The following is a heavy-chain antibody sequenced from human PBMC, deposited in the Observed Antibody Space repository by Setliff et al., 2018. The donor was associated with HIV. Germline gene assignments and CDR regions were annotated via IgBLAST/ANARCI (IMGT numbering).Heavy chain of an antibody. CDR3: ARSTVGAGASFP. J-gene: IGHJ5*02. D-gene: IGHD1-26*01. CDR2: ISHSGNT. V-gene: IGHV4-59*11. CDR1: GDSINTHY. Sequence: LSLPCTVSGDSINTHYWSWIRQPPGKGLEWIGCISHSGNTNFNPSLNSRVTISLDTSKNQFSLRLTSLTAADTAIHYCARSTVGAGASFPWGRGILVTVSS.